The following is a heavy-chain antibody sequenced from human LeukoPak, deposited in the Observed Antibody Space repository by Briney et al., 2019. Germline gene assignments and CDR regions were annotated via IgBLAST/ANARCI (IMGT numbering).Heavy chain of an antibody. D-gene: IGHD3-3*02. CDR2: IKEDGSEK. Sequence: GGSLRLSCGASGFMFSSYWMSWVRQAPGKGLEWVANIKEDGSEKHHVDSVKGRFTISRDNAKNSLYLQMSSLRAEDTAVYYCARVRPAISYWGQGTLVTVSS. CDR1: GFMFSSYW. V-gene: IGHV3-7*01. J-gene: IGHJ4*02. CDR3: ARVRPAISY.